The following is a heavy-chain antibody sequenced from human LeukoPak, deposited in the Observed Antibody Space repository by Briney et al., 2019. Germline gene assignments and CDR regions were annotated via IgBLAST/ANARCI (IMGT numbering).Heavy chain of an antibody. J-gene: IGHJ4*02. CDR3: ASQPHTYYYDSSGYLVDY. CDR2: IYTSGST. CDR1: GGSISSGSYY. V-gene: IGHV4-61*02. D-gene: IGHD3-22*01. Sequence: PSETLSLTCTVSGGSISSGSYYWSWLRQPAGKGLEWIGRIYTSGSTNYNPSLKSRVTISVDTSKNQFSLKLSSVTAADTAVYYCASQPHTYYYDSSGYLVDYWGQGTLVTVSS.